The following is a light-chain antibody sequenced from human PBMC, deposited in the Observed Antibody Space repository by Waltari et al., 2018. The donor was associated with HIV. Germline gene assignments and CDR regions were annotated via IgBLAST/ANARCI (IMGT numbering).Light chain of an antibody. CDR3: QQYFSNPRT. CDR1: QSVLHSSNRNNY. V-gene: IGKV4-1*01. Sequence: DIVMTQSPDSLVVSLGERATINCKSSQSVLHSSNRNNYLAWYQQKPGQPPKLLIYWASSRGSGVPDRFSGSGSGTDSTLTISSLQAEDVAVYYCQQYFSNPRTFGQGTKVEIK. J-gene: IGKJ1*01. CDR2: WAS.